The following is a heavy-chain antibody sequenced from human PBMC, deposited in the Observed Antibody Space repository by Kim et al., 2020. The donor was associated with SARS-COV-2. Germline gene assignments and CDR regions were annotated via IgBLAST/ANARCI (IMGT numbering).Heavy chain of an antibody. CDR2: IWYDGSNK. Sequence: GGSLRLSCAASGFTFSSYGMHWVRQAPGKGLEWVAVIWYDGSNKYYADSVKGRFTISRDNSKNTLYLQMNSLRAEDTAVYYCARDGPDIVVVPAAMLSPIYYYYGMDVWGQGTTVTVSS. CDR3: ARDGPDIVVVPAAMLSPIYYYYGMDV. D-gene: IGHD2-2*01. J-gene: IGHJ6*02. V-gene: IGHV3-33*01. CDR1: GFTFSSYG.